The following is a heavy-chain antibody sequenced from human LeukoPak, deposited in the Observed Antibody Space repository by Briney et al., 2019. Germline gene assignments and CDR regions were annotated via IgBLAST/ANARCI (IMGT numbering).Heavy chain of an antibody. V-gene: IGHV4-39*01. Sequence: SETLSLTCSVSGGSFSSRSYYWAWIRQPPGKGLKLIENLYYSGSTDYNPSLKSRVTISVHTSKNQFSLNMISVTAADTAVYYCARSPPFCGGDCYVDYWGQGTQVTVSS. CDR2: LYYSGST. CDR3: ARSPPFCGGDCYVDY. D-gene: IGHD2-21*02. CDR1: GGSFSSRSYY. J-gene: IGHJ4*02.